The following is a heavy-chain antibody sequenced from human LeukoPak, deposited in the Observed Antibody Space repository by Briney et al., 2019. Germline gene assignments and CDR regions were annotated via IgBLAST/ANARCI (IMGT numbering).Heavy chain of an antibody. CDR3: ARGRCGGDGSCYYYYYYMDV. J-gene: IGHJ6*03. CDR2: IYYSGST. CDR1: GGSISSGGYY. D-gene: IGHD2-15*01. Sequence: SQTLSLTCTVSGGSISSGGYYWSWIRQHPGKGLEWIGYIYYSGSTYYNPSLKSRVTISVDTSKNQFSLKLSSVTAADTAVYYCARGRCGGDGSCYYYYYYMDVWGKGTTVTVSS. V-gene: IGHV4-31*03.